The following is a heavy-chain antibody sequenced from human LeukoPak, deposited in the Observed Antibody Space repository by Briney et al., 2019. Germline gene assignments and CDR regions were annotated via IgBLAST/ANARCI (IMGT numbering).Heavy chain of an antibody. Sequence: PSGTLSLTCAVSGGPISSSNWWSWVRQPPGKGLEWIGEIYHSGSTNYNPSLKSRVTISVDKSKNQFSLKLSSVTAADTAVYYCARVGIVVVPPQGFDPWGQGTLVTVSS. J-gene: IGHJ5*02. CDR3: ARVGIVVVPPQGFDP. V-gene: IGHV4-4*02. D-gene: IGHD3-22*01. CDR1: GGPISSSNW. CDR2: IYHSGST.